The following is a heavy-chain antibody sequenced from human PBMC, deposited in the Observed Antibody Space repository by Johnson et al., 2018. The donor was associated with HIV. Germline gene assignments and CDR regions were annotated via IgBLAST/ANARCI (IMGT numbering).Heavy chain of an antibody. CDR1: GFTFSDYY. Sequence: QMLLVESGGGLVKPGGSLRLSCAASGFTFSDYYMSWIRQAPGKGLEWLSYISSSGSTIYYVDSVKGRFTISRDNAKNSLYLQMNSLRAEDTAVYYCARERASSAFDIWGQGTMVTVSS. CDR3: ARERASSAFDI. J-gene: IGHJ3*02. V-gene: IGHV3-11*04. CDR2: ISSSGSTI.